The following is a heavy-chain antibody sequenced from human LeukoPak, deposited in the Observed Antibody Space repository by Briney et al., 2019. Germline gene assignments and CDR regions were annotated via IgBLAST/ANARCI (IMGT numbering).Heavy chain of an antibody. CDR1: GGSISSSSYY. D-gene: IGHD5-12*01. CDR3: ARTHDPYSGYDLYFDY. J-gene: IGHJ4*02. CDR2: IYYSGST. Sequence: SETLSLTCTVSGGSISSSSYYWGWIRQPPGKGLEWIGNIYYSGSTYYNPSLKSRVTISVDTSKNQFSLKVNSVTAADTAVYYCARTHDPYSGYDLYFDYWGQGSLVTVSS. V-gene: IGHV4-39*07.